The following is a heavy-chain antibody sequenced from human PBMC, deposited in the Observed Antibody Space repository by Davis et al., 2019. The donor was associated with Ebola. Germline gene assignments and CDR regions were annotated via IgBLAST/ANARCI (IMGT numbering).Heavy chain of an antibody. Sequence: GESLKISCKGSGYSFTNYWIGWVRQMPGKGLEWMGIIYPGDSDTRYSPSFEGQVTISVDTSISTAYLQWSSLKASDTAMYYCARLASSSWFHGMDVWGQGTTVTVSS. J-gene: IGHJ6*02. CDR2: IYPGDSDT. D-gene: IGHD6-13*01. CDR3: ARLASSSWFHGMDV. CDR1: GYSFTNYW. V-gene: IGHV5-51*01.